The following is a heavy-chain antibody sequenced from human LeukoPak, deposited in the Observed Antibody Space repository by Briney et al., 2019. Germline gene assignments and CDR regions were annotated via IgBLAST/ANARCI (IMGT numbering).Heavy chain of an antibody. Sequence: GGSLRLSCAASGFDFSVYRMNWVRQAPGKGLEWVSYIHLSGTPTHYAEPVKGRFSISRDNVKNSLYLQMDNLRAEDTAVYYCARDRGYTRTNSGGYPVFDLWGQGTLVTVSS. V-gene: IGHV3-48*04. CDR2: IHLSGTPT. D-gene: IGHD3-22*01. CDR3: ARDRGYTRTNSGGYPVFDL. CDR1: GFDFSVYR. J-gene: IGHJ4*02.